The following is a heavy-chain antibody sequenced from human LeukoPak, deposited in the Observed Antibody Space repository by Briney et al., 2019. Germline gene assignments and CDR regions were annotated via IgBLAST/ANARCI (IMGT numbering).Heavy chain of an antibody. CDR2: ISYDGSNK. J-gene: IGHJ4*02. CDR3: AKDSNLGYCSSPNCYPAFDY. Sequence: PGGSLRLSCAASGFTFSSYAMHWVRQAPGKGLEWVAVISYDGSNKYYADSVKGRFTISRDNSKNTLYLQMNSLRAEDTAVYYCAKDSNLGYCSSPNCYPAFDYWGQGTLVTVSS. D-gene: IGHD2-2*01. V-gene: IGHV3-30-3*01. CDR1: GFTFSSYA.